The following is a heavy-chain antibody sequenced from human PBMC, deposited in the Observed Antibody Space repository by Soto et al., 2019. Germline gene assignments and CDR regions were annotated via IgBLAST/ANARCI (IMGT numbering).Heavy chain of an antibody. CDR1: GGSFSGYY. CDR3: ARRGGECSGGSCLQTFDY. D-gene: IGHD2-15*01. CDR2: ISHSGST. J-gene: IGHJ4*02. Sequence: PSETLSLTCAVYGGSFSGYYWSWIRQPPGKGLEWIGEISHSGSTNYNPSLKSRVTISVDTSKNQFSLKLSSVTAADTAVYYCARRGGECSGGSCLQTFDYWGQGTLVNVS. V-gene: IGHV4-34*01.